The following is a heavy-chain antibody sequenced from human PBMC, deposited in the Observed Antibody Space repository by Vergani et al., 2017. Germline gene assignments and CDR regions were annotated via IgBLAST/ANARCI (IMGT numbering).Heavy chain of an antibody. J-gene: IGHJ6*02. Sequence: EVQLVQSGAEVKKPGESLRISCKGSGYSFTSYWISWVRQMPGKGLEWMGRIEPSDSYTNYSPSFQGHVTISADKSISTAYLQWSSLKASDTAMYYCAGQGSSSYPRGGYYYGMDVWGQETTVTVSS. D-gene: IGHD6-6*01. CDR2: IEPSDSYT. CDR3: AGQGSSSYPRGGYYYGMDV. V-gene: IGHV5-10-1*03. CDR1: GYSFTSYW.